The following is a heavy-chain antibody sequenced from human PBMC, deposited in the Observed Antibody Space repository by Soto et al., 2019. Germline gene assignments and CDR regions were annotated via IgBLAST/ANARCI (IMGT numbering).Heavy chain of an antibody. V-gene: IGHV3-9*01. J-gene: IGHJ4*02. CDR1: GFTFDDYA. Sequence: GGSLRLSCAASGFTFDDYAMHWVRQAPGKGLEWVSGISWNSGSIGYADSVKGRFTISRDNAKNSLYLQMNSLRAEDTALYYCAKDWSIAVAGPSPSYYFDYWGQGTLVTVSS. D-gene: IGHD6-19*01. CDR2: ISWNSGSI. CDR3: AKDWSIAVAGPSPSYYFDY.